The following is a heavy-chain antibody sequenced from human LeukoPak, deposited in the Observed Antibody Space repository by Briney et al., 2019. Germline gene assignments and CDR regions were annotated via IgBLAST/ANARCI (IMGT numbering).Heavy chain of an antibody. CDR3: TKSSDYSGTYFGI. D-gene: IGHD1-26*01. CDR2: IHYSGST. CDR1: GTSIRTFY. Sequence: SETLSLTCSVSGTSIRTFYWAWVRQPPGKGLEWIGDIHYSGSTKYNSSLKSRVIISIDPSKNQFSLKLTSMTTADTAVYYCTKSSDYSGTYFGIWGQGTMVTVSS. V-gene: IGHV4-59*01. J-gene: IGHJ3*02.